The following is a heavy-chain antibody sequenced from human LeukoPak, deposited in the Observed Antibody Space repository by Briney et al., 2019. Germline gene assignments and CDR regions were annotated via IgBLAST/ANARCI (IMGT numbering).Heavy chain of an antibody. D-gene: IGHD3-10*01. V-gene: IGHV4-59*01. Sequence: SETLSLTCTVSGGSISSYYWSWIRQPPGKGLEWIGYIYYSGSTNYNPSLKSRVTISVDTSKNQFSLKLSSVTAADTAVYYCARARVRGDAFDIWGQGTMVTVSS. CDR3: ARARVRGDAFDI. CDR1: GGSISSYY. CDR2: IYYSGST. J-gene: IGHJ3*02.